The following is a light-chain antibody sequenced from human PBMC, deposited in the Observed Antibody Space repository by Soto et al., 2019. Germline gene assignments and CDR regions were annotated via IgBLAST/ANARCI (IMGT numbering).Light chain of an antibody. CDR3: QQYTNWPPWT. V-gene: IGKV3-15*01. Sequence: EIVMTQSPATLSVSPGERATLSCRASQSVSSNLAWYQQKPGQAPRLLIYGASTRATGIPARFSGSGSGTEFTLTISSLQSEDVAVYYCQQYTNWPPWTFGQGTKVEIK. CDR1: QSVSSN. J-gene: IGKJ1*01. CDR2: GAS.